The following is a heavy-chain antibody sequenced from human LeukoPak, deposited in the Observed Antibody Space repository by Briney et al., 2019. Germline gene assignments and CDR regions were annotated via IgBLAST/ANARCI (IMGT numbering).Heavy chain of an antibody. CDR2: INPNSGGT. CDR3: AKAVKVDDTSGYYGVFDY. D-gene: IGHD3-22*01. J-gene: IGHJ4*02. Sequence: ASVKVSCKPSGYTFTGYYMHWVRQAPGQGLEWMGWINPNSGGTHYAQTFQGRVTMTRDTSITTAYMELSSLRSDDTAVYYCAKAVKVDDTSGYYGVFDYWGQGTLVTVSS. CDR1: GYTFTGYY. V-gene: IGHV1-2*02.